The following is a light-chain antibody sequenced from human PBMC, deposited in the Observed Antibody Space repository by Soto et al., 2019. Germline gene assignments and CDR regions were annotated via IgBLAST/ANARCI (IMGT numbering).Light chain of an antibody. Sequence: EVVMTQSPATLSVSPGERATVSCRASQSVRSNLAWYQQRPGQAPRLLIYAASTRATGIPARFSGSGSGTEFTLTISSLQSEDFALYYCHQYNNWPPMTFGHGTKV. J-gene: IGKJ1*01. CDR3: HQYNNWPPMT. V-gene: IGKV3-15*01. CDR1: QSVRSN. CDR2: AAS.